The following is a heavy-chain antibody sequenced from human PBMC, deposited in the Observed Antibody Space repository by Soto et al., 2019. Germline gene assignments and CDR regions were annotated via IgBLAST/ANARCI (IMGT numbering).Heavy chain of an antibody. CDR3: AREWSISVAATGY. CDR1: EFTFSSYT. V-gene: IGHV3-30-3*01. D-gene: IGHD6-19*01. CDR2: ISNDGGNT. Sequence: HPGGSLRLSCAASEFTFSSYTMYWVRQAPGKGLEWVAGISNDGGNTYYLDSVKGRFTISRDNSKNTLYLEMNSLRVEDTAVYYCAREWSISVAATGYWGQGTLVTVSS. J-gene: IGHJ4*02.